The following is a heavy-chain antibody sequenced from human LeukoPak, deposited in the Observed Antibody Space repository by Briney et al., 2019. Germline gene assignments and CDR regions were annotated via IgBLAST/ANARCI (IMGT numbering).Heavy chain of an antibody. D-gene: IGHD1-26*01. CDR2: IYSGGST. CDR1: GFTVSSNY. V-gene: IGHV3-53*01. CDR3: ARWDDYYYYGMDV. J-gene: IGHJ6*04. Sequence: PGGSLRLSCAASGFTVSSNYMSWVRQAPGKGLEWVSVIYSGGSTYYADSVKGRFTISRDNSKNTLYLQMNSLRAEDTAVYYCARWDDYYYYGMDVWAKGPRSPSPQ.